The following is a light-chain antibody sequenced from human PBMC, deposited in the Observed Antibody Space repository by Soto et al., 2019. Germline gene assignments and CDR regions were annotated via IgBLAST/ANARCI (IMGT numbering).Light chain of an antibody. CDR2: AVS. CDR3: SSYTSSSNVV. Sequence: QSALTQPASVSGSPGQSIPISCTGTSSNVGGYNYVSWYQQHPGKAPKLMIYAVSNRPSGVFNRFSGSKSGNTASLTISGLQAEDEADYYCSSYTSSSNVVFGGGTKLTVL. J-gene: IGLJ2*01. V-gene: IGLV2-14*01. CDR1: SSNVGGYNY.